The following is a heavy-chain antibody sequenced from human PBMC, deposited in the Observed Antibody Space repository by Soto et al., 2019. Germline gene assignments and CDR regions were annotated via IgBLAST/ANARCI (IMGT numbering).Heavy chain of an antibody. V-gene: IGHV4-61*08. CDR1: VSCGSGSTGVHY. CDR2: IYYSGST. Sequence: QVQLQESGPGLLKPSETLSLTCTVSVSCGSGSTGVHYWSWIRQPPGKGLEWIGYIYYSGSTIYNPYLQRRVTLSVDTSKSQFSLKLTSVTAADTAVYYCARGYYTSWYWFDRWGRGNLVTVSS. D-gene: IGHD6-13*01. J-gene: IGHJ2*01. CDR3: ARGYYTSWYWFDR.